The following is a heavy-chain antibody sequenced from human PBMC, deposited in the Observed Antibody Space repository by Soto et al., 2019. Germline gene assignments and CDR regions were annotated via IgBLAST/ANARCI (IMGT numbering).Heavy chain of an antibody. CDR3: ARDLAYCGGDCYSGYYYYGMDV. Sequence: QVQLVQSGAEVKKPGASVKVSCKASGYTFTSYYMHWVRQAPGQGLEWMGIINPSGGSTSYAQKFQGSVTMTRDTSTSTVYMELSSLRSEDTAVYYCARDLAYCGGDCYSGYYYYGMDVWGQGTTVTVSS. CDR1: GYTFTSYY. D-gene: IGHD2-21*02. J-gene: IGHJ6*02. V-gene: IGHV1-46*01. CDR2: INPSGGST.